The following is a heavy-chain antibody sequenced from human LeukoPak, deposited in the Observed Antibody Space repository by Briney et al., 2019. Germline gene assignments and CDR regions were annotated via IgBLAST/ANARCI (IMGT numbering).Heavy chain of an antibody. V-gene: IGHV3-7*01. Sequence: GGSLRLSCAASGFTFSSYWMSWVRQAPGKGLEWVANINEDGSQKNYVNSVRGRFIISRDNAKNSVFLQMNSLRAEDTAVYYCARDKGISGYSIDYWGQGTLVTVSS. D-gene: IGHD3-22*01. CDR1: GFTFSSYW. CDR2: INEDGSQK. CDR3: ARDKGISGYSIDY. J-gene: IGHJ4*02.